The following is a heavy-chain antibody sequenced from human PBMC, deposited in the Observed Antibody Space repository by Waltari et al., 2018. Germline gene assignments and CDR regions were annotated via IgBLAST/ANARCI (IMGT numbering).Heavy chain of an antibody. CDR1: GFPFSSSG. J-gene: IGHJ4*02. V-gene: IGHV3-33*01. CDR2: IWYDGSNK. Sequence: QVQLVESGGGVVQPGRSLRLSWAASGFPFSSSGLHWVRQAPGKGLEWVAVIWYDGSNKYYADSVKGRFTISRDNSKNTLYLQMNSLRAEDTAVYYCASETAGSGLDYWGQGTLVTVSS. CDR3: ASETAGSGLDY. D-gene: IGHD6-19*01.